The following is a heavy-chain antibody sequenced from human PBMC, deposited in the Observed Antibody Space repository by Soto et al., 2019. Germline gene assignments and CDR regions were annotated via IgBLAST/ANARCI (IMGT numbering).Heavy chain of an antibody. CDR3: ARSSWDWQWLVPSYFDY. V-gene: IGHV3-33*01. CDR1: GFPFSSYG. CDR2: IWYDGSNK. Sequence: PGGSLRHSCTSSGFPFSSYGMHWVRQAPGKGLEWVAVIWYDGSNKYYADSVKGRFTISRDNSKNTLYLQMNSLRAEDTAVYYCARSSWDWQWLVPSYFDYWGQGTLVTVSS. J-gene: IGHJ4*02. D-gene: IGHD6-19*01.